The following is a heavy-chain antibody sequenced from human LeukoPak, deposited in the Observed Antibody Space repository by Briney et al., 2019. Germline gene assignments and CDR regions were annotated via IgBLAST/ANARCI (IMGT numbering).Heavy chain of an antibody. CDR2: IYPDDSDT. CDR3: ARRGYCSGGSCYSFVY. D-gene: IGHD2-15*01. Sequence: GESLKISCKGSGYSFTSHWIAWVRQVPGKGLEWMGIIYPDDSDTRYHPSFQGQATISADKSISTAYLQWSSLKASDTAMYYCARRGYCSGGSCYSFVYWGQGTLVTVSS. CDR1: GYSFTSHW. V-gene: IGHV5-51*01. J-gene: IGHJ4*02.